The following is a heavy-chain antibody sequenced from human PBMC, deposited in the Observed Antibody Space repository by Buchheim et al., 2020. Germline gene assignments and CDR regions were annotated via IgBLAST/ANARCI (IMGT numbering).Heavy chain of an antibody. CDR2: INSDGGGT. Sequence: EVQLVESGGDLVQPGGSLRLSCAASEFTFSTYWMHWVRQAPGKGLVWVSRINSDGGGTSDADSVKGRFTISRDNAKNTRYLQMNSLRAEDTAVYYCARGGVGGHFDYWGQGTL. CDR3: ARGGVGGHFDY. V-gene: IGHV3-74*01. D-gene: IGHD1-26*01. CDR1: EFTFSTYW. J-gene: IGHJ4*02.